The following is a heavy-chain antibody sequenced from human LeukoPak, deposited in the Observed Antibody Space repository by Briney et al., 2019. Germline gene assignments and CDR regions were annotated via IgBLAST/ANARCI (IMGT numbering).Heavy chain of an antibody. CDR2: IYHSGST. D-gene: IGHD6-19*01. CDR3: ARIADQWWFDP. J-gene: IGHJ5*02. CDR1: GGSISSGGFS. V-gene: IGHV4-30-2*01. Sequence: SETLSLTCAVSGGSISSGGFSLTWIRQPPGKGLEWIGYIYHSGSTYYSPSLESRVTLSVDRSKNQFSLNLSSVTAADTAVYYCARIADQWWFDPWGQGTLVTVSS.